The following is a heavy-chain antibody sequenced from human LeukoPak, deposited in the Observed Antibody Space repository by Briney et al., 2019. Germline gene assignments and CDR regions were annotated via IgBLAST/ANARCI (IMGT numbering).Heavy chain of an antibody. CDR3: ARFPCSGDSCYSGIRAFDI. CDR2: INHSGTT. CDR1: GGSLSGYY. V-gene: IGHV4-34*01. D-gene: IGHD2-15*01. Sequence: SETLSLTCAVYGGSLSGYYWNWIRQSPGKGLEWIGEINHSGTTNYNPSLKSRVTISVDTSRNQFSLRLTSVTAADTAVYYCARFPCSGDSCYSGIRAFDIWGQGTMVTVSS. J-gene: IGHJ3*02.